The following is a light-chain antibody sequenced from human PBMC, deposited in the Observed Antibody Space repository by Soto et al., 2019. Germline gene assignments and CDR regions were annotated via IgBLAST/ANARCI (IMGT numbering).Light chain of an antibody. CDR2: GAS. Sequence: EIVLTESPGTLSLSPGERATLSCRASQSVSNNYLAWYKQTPGQAPRLLIYGASNSGTGIPDRFSGSGSGTDFTLTISRLAPEDCAVYFCQQYSSSPYTLGQGTKPE. CDR1: QSVSNNY. J-gene: IGKJ2*01. CDR3: QQYSSSPYT. V-gene: IGKV3-20*01.